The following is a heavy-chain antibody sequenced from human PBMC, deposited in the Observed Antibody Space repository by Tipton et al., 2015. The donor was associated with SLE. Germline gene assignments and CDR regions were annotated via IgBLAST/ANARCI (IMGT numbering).Heavy chain of an antibody. J-gene: IGHJ4*02. CDR1: GGSISSYY. D-gene: IGHD3-10*01. CDR2: IYYSGST. V-gene: IGHV4-59*01. Sequence: TLSLTCTVSGGSISSYYWSWIRQPPGKGLEWIGYIYYSGSTNYNPSLKSRVTISVDTSKNQFSLKLSSVTAADTAVYYCARAGGGYWGQGTLVTVSS. CDR3: ARAGGGY.